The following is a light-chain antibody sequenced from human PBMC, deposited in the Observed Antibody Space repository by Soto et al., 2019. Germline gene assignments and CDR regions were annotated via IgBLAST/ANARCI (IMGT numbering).Light chain of an antibody. CDR2: RAS. V-gene: IGKV3-15*01. CDR3: QHYNNWPPWT. J-gene: IGKJ1*01. Sequence: EIVMTQSPATLSVSPGERATLSCRASQSVSSNLAWYQQKPGQAPRLLIYRASTRATGIPARFSGSGSGTEFTLTFSSLQSEDFAVYYCQHYNNWPPWTFGQGTKVEIK. CDR1: QSVSSN.